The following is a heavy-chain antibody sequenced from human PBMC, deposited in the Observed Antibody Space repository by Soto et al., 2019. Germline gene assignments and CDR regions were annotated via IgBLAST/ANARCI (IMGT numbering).Heavy chain of an antibody. V-gene: IGHV4-31*03. Sequence: SETLPLTCTVSGGSISSGGYYWSWIRQHPGKGLEWIGYIYYSGSTYYNPSLKSRVTISVDTSKNQFSLKLSSVTAADTAVYYCARDLQYSRLFYGMDVWGQGTTVTVSS. J-gene: IGHJ6*02. CDR1: GGSISSGGYY. CDR2: IYYSGST. CDR3: ARDLQYSRLFYGMDV. D-gene: IGHD6-13*01.